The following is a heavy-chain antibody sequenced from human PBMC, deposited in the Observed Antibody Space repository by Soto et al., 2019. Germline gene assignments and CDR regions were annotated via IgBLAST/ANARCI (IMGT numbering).Heavy chain of an antibody. CDR2: ISYDGSNK. V-gene: IGHV3-30*18. CDR1: GFTFSSYG. D-gene: IGHD5-18*01. J-gene: IGHJ4*02. Sequence: GGSLRLSCAASGFTFSSYGMHWVRQAPGKGLEWVAVISYDGSNKYYADSVKGRFTISRDNSKNTLYLQMNSLRAEDTAVYYCAKDAVDTAMSEAPLHYWGQGTLVTVSS. CDR3: AKDAVDTAMSEAPLHY.